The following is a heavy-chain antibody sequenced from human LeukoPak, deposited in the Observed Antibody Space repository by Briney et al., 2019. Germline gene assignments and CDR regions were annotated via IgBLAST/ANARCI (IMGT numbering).Heavy chain of an antibody. D-gene: IGHD3-22*01. CDR3: ARDRSISTWLPEGGDAFDI. J-gene: IGHJ3*02. V-gene: IGHV3-30-3*01. CDR2: ISYDGSNK. Sequence: GGSLRLSCAASGFTFSSYAMHWVRQAPGKGLEWVAVISYDGSNKYYADSVKGRFTISRDNSKNTLYLQMNSLRAEDTAVYYCARDRSISTWLPEGGDAFDIWGQGTMVTVSS. CDR1: GFTFSSYA.